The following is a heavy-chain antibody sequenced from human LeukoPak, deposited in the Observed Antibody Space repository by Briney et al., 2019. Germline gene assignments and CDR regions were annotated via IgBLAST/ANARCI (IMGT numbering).Heavy chain of an antibody. Sequence: SETLSLTCAVYGGSFSGYYWSWIRQPPGKGLEWIGEINHSGSTNYNPSLKSRVTISVDTSKNQFSLKLSSVTAADTAVYYCARGLEAVTTTDWGQGTLVTVSS. J-gene: IGHJ4*02. CDR1: GGSFSGYY. CDR2: INHSGST. CDR3: ARGLEAVTTTD. V-gene: IGHV4-34*01. D-gene: IGHD4-17*01.